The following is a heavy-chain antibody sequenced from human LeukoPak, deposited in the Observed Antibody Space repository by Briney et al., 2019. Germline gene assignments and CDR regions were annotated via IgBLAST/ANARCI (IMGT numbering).Heavy chain of an antibody. CDR1: GFTFSSYA. D-gene: IGHD3-22*01. Sequence: GGSLRLSCAASGFTFSSYAMSWVRQAPGKGLEWVSGISASGGSTYYADSVKGRFTISRDNSKNTLYLQMNSLRAEDTAVYYCAKVGPYYDMSSYWYFDLWGRGTLVTVYS. CDR3: AKVGPYYDMSSYWYFDL. CDR2: ISASGGST. J-gene: IGHJ2*01. V-gene: IGHV3-23*01.